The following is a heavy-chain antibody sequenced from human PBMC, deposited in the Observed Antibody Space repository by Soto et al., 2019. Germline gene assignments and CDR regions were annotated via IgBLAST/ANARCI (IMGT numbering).Heavy chain of an antibody. Sequence: PSETLSLTCTVSGGSISSGTYYWGWIRQPPGKGLEWIGSIFYSGTTYYNPSLKSRVTISVDTSKNQFSLKLSSVTAADTAVYYCARNMVVTATDWYFDLWGRGTLVTVSP. J-gene: IGHJ2*01. V-gene: IGHV4-39*01. CDR2: IFYSGTT. CDR3: ARNMVVTATDWYFDL. D-gene: IGHD2-21*02. CDR1: GGSISSGTYY.